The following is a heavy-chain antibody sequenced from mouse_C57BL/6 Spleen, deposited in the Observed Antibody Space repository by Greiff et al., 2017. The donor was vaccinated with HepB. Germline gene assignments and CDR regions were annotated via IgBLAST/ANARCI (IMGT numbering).Heavy chain of an antibody. D-gene: IGHD2-4*01. CDR1: GYAFSSSW. J-gene: IGHJ1*03. Sequence: QVQLKESGPELVKPGASVKISCKASGYAFSSSWMNWVKQRPGKGLEWIGRIYPGDGDTNYNGKFKGKATLTADKSSSTAYMQLSSLTSEDSAVYFCARAIYYDYDQYFDVWGTGTTVTVSS. V-gene: IGHV1-82*01. CDR3: ARAIYYDYDQYFDV. CDR2: IYPGDGDT.